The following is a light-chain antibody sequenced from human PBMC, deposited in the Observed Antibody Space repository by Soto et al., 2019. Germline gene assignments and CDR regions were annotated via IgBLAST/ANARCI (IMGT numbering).Light chain of an antibody. CDR3: SSYGGSDTSYV. Sequence: QSALTQPASVSGSPGQSITISCTGTSSDVGGYNYVSWYQQHPGKAPKLMIYEVSNRPSGVSNRFSGSKSGNTASLTISGLQAEDEADYYCSSYGGSDTSYVFGTGTKVTVL. V-gene: IGLV2-14*01. CDR2: EVS. CDR1: SSDVGGYNY. J-gene: IGLJ1*01.